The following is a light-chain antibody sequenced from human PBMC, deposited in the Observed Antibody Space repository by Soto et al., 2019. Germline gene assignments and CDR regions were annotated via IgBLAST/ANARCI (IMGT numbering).Light chain of an antibody. Sequence: DIQMTQSPSTLSASVGDRVTITCRASQSINYWLAWYQQKPGKAPKLLIYDASSLQSGVPSRFSGSGAGTEFTLTISSLQPDDFATYYCQQYNSYSWTFGQGTKVDIK. CDR1: QSINYW. V-gene: IGKV1-5*01. J-gene: IGKJ1*01. CDR3: QQYNSYSWT. CDR2: DAS.